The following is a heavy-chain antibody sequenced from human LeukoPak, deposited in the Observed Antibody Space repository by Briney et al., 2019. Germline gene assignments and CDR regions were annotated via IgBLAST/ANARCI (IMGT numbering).Heavy chain of an antibody. D-gene: IGHD2-15*01. Sequence: AGGSLRLSCAASGFTFSRYGMHWVRQAPGKGLEWVAFIRYDGSNKYYADSVKGQFTISRDNSKNTLYLQMNSLRAEDTAVYYCARPARLYCSGGSCYAGYYGMDVWGQGTTVTVSS. J-gene: IGHJ6*02. V-gene: IGHV3-30*02. CDR1: GFTFSRYG. CDR3: ARPARLYCSGGSCYAGYYGMDV. CDR2: IRYDGSNK.